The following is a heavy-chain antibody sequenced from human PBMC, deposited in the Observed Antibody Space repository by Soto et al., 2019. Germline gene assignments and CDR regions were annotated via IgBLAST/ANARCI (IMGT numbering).Heavy chain of an antibody. Sequence: GGSLRLSCAASGFTFSSYGMHWVRQAPGKGLEWVAVIWYDGSNKYYADSVKGRFTISRDNSKNTLYLQMNSLRAEDTAVYYCARDHKVLRFLEWSPGGMDVCGQGPTVTVYS. CDR2: IWYDGSNK. J-gene: IGHJ6*02. V-gene: IGHV3-33*01. D-gene: IGHD3-3*01. CDR1: GFTFSSYG. CDR3: ARDHKVLRFLEWSPGGMDV.